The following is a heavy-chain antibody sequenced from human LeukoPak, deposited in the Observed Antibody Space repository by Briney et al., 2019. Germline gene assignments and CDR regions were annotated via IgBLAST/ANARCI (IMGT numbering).Heavy chain of an antibody. V-gene: IGHV1-2*02. CDR3: ARGTMVRGVVGDYYYGMDV. Sequence: ASVKVSCKASGYTFTGYYMHWVRQAPGQGLEWMGWINPNSGGTNYAQKFQGRVTMTRDTSISTAYKELSRLRSDDTAVYYCARGTMVRGVVGDYYYGMDVWGQGTTVTVSS. CDR1: GYTFTGYY. J-gene: IGHJ6*02. D-gene: IGHD3-10*01. CDR2: INPNSGGT.